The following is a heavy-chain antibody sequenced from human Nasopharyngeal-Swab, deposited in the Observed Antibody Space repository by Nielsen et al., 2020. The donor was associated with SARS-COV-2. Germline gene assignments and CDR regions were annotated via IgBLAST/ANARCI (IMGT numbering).Heavy chain of an antibody. CDR2: ISGSGGST. Sequence: GSLRLSCAASGFTFSTYAMYWVRQPPAKGLEWVSIISGSGGSTYYADSVKGRFTISRDNSKNTLYLQMNSLRAEDTAVYYCAKDHRGRNTLFGVLSDYWGQGTLVTVSS. D-gene: IGHD3-3*01. V-gene: IGHV3-23*01. CDR3: AKDHRGRNTLFGVLSDY. J-gene: IGHJ4*02. CDR1: GFTFSTYA.